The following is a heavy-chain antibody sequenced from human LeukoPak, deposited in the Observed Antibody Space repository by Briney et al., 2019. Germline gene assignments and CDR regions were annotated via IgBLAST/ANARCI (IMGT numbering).Heavy chain of an antibody. CDR1: GGSFSGYY. Sequence: SETLSLTCAVYGGSFSGYYWSWLRQPPGQGLEWIWEINHSGSTNYNPSLKSRVTISVDTSKNQFSLKLSSVTAADTAVYYCARLTTRVRGVTNWFDPWGQGTLVTVSS. CDR3: ARLTTRVRGVTNWFDP. V-gene: IGHV4-34*01. J-gene: IGHJ5*02. D-gene: IGHD3-10*01. CDR2: INHSGST.